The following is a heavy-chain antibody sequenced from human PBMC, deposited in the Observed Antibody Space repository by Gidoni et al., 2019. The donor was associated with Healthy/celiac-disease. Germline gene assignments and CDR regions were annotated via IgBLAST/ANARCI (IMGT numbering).Heavy chain of an antibody. J-gene: IGHJ4*02. Sequence: EVQLVQSGAEVKKPGEALKISCKGSGYSFTSYWIGGVRQMPGKGLEWLGIIYPGDSYTRYSPSFQCQVTISADKSISTAYLQWSSLKASDTAMYYCARVIAVAAYFDYWGQGTLVTVSS. CDR2: IYPGDSYT. CDR1: GYSFTSYW. CDR3: ARVIAVAAYFDY. D-gene: IGHD6-19*01. V-gene: IGHV5-51*01.